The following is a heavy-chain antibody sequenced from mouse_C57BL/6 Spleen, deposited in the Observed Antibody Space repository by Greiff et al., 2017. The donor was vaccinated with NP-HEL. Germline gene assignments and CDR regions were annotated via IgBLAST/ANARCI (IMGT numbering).Heavy chain of an antibody. D-gene: IGHD1-1*01. Sequence: EVMLVESGGGLVKPGGSLKLSCAASGFTFSDYGMHWVRQAPEKGLEWVAYISSGSSTIYSADTVKGRFSISRDNAKNTLFLQMTSLRSEDTAMYYCARRGYGSCYRYFDVWGTGTTVTVSS. CDR1: GFTFSDYG. CDR3: ARRGYGSCYRYFDV. CDR2: ISSGSSTI. J-gene: IGHJ1*03. V-gene: IGHV5-17*01.